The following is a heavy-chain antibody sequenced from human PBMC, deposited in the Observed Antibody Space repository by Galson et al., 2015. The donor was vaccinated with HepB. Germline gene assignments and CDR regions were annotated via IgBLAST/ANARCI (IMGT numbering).Heavy chain of an antibody. CDR2: IYYSGST. V-gene: IGHV4-38-2*01. J-gene: IGHJ4*02. D-gene: IGHD3-22*01. CDR3: ARAQSYYDSRGYLYYFDY. Sequence: LRLSCAASGFTFSAYSMNWVRQAPGKGLEWIGSIYYSGSTYYNPSLKSRVTISVDTSKNQFSLKLSSVTAADTAVYYCARAQSYYDSRGYLYYFDYWGQGTLVAVSS. CDR1: GFTFSAYS.